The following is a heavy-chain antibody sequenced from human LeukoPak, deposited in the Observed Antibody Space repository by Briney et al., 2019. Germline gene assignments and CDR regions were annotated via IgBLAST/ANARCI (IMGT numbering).Heavy chain of an antibody. CDR1: GGSISTYY. CDR2: IYTSGST. Sequence: SETLSLTCTVSGGSISTYYWRWIRQPAGKGLEWIGHIYTSGSTNYHPSLTSRVTMSVDTSKNQFSLKLNSVTAADTAIYYCARGPSRSYRQQDSWGQGTLVTVSS. V-gene: IGHV4-4*07. J-gene: IGHJ4*02. CDR3: ARGPSRSYRQQDS. D-gene: IGHD1-26*01.